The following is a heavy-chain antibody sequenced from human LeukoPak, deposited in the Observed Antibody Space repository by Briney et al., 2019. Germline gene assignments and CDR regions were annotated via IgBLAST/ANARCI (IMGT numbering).Heavy chain of an antibody. D-gene: IGHD7-27*01. J-gene: IGHJ4*02. CDR3: ARRVTGDLRRFDY. Sequence: SETLSLTCTVSGGSISSSGYSWGWIRQPPGKGLEWIGNINYSGSTYYNPSPKSRVTIFVDTSKNQFSLKVTSVTAADTAVYFCARRVTGDLRRFDYWGQGTLVTVSS. CDR1: GGSISSSGYS. CDR2: INYSGST. V-gene: IGHV4-39*01.